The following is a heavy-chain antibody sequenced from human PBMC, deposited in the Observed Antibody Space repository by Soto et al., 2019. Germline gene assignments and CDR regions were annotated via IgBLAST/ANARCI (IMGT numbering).Heavy chain of an antibody. D-gene: IGHD6-13*01. J-gene: IGHJ3*02. CDR1: GFTFSSYS. Sequence: GGSLRLSCAASGFTFSSYSMNWVRQAPGKGLEWVSYISSSSSTIYYADSVKGRFTISRDNDKNSLYLQMNSLRAEDTALYYCVSSSHHLNSTSWIGAFDIWGQGTMVTVSS. V-gene: IGHV3-48*01. CDR3: VSSSHHLNSTSWIGAFDI. CDR2: ISSSSSTI.